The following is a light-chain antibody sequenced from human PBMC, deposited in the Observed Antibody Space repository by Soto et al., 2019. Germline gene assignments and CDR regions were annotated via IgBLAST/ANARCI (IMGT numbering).Light chain of an antibody. J-gene: IGKJ4*01. Sequence: DIQMTQSPSSLSASVGDRVTITCGTSQSISSYLNWYQLKPGKAPKLLIYASSYLQSGVPSRFSGSGSVTDFTLTISSLQAEDFAIYYCQQSYSIPFTFGGGTKVEIK. CDR1: QSISSY. CDR3: QQSYSIPFT. CDR2: ASS. V-gene: IGKV1-39*01.